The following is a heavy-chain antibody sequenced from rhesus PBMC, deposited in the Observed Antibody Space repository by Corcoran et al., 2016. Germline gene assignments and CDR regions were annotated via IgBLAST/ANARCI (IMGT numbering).Heavy chain of an antibody. D-gene: IGHD5-24*01. CDR1: GGPISADYY. J-gene: IGHJ4*01. V-gene: IGHV4-106*01. Sequence: QVQLQESGPGLVKPSETLSLPCAVSGGPISADYYWTWFRPPPGKGLEWIGYIYGSGGGTNYNPSLKNRVTISIDTSKNQLFLKLSSVTAADTAVYYCARDRDTAFDYWGQGVLVTVSS. CDR3: ARDRDTAFDY. CDR2: IYGSGGGT.